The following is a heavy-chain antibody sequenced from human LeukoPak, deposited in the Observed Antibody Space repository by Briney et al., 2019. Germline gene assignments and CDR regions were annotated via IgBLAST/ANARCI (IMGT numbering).Heavy chain of an antibody. J-gene: IGHJ3*02. D-gene: IGHD3-22*01. CDR1: GGSISSYY. CDR2: IYTSGST. V-gene: IGHV4-4*07. Sequence: SETLSLTCTVSGGSISSYYWSWIRQPAGEGLEWIGRIYTSGSTNYNPSLKSRVTMSVDTSKNQFSLKLSSVTAADTAVYYCARGRSSGYYYISAAFDIWGQGTMVTVSS. CDR3: ARGRSSGYYYISAAFDI.